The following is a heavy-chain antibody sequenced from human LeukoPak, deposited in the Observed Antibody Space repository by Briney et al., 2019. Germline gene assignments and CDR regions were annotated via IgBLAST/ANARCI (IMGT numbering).Heavy chain of an antibody. D-gene: IGHD3-22*01. J-gene: IGHJ4*02. V-gene: IGHV4-39*02. CDR1: GDSTSSDRYY. Sequence: SETLSLTCTVSGDSTSSDRYYGGWVRQPPGKGLEWIGNIYYSGSTYYNPSLKSRVTMSVDTSKNQFFLKLNSVTAADTAVYYCARDLGYYDSSGYPGDYWGQGTLVTVSS. CDR3: ARDLGYYDSSGYPGDY. CDR2: IYYSGST.